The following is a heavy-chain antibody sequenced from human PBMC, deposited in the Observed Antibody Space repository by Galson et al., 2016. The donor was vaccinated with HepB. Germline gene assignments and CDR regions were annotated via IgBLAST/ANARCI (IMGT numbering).Heavy chain of an antibody. CDR3: ARPSTCYYPGFDY. CDR1: GYTFTTYW. Sequence: QSGADVKKPGESLTISCRGSGYTFTTYWIAWVRQMPGKGLEYMGIIYPGNAETRYSASFQGQVTISADKSSSTAYLQWNSLKASDTARYFCARPSTCYYPGFDYWGQGTLVTVSS. V-gene: IGHV5-51*01. CDR2: IYPGNAET. J-gene: IGHJ4*02. D-gene: IGHD3-9*01.